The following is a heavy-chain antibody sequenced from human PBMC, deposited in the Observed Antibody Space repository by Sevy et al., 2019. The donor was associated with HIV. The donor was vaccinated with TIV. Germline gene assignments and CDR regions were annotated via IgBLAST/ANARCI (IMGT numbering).Heavy chain of an antibody. J-gene: IGHJ4*02. D-gene: IGHD3-22*01. CDR1: GFTFIDYY. CDR3: ARGTNYYASSGPSYFDY. V-gene: IGHV3-11*01. Sequence: GGSLRLSCAASGFTFIDYYMSWIRQAPGKGLEWVSHISTSGVTIYYADSVKGRFTISRDNAKNSLYLQMNSLRAEDTAVYYCARGTNYYASSGPSYFDYWGQRSLVTVSS. CDR2: ISTSGVTI.